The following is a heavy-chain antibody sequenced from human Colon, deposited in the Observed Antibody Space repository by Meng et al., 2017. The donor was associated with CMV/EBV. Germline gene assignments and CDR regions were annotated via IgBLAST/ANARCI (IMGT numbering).Heavy chain of an antibody. CDR3: ARQNTMIDFAMGY. CDR2: INSNSGGT. J-gene: IGHJ4*02. D-gene: IGHD3-22*01. CDR1: GYTFTGYF. V-gene: IGHV1-2*02. Sequence: GESLKISCKASGYTFTGYFIHWVRQAPGQGPEWLRWINSNSGGTNYAQKFRGRVTMTRDTSISTAYMELSSLRSDDTAIYYCARQNTMIDFAMGYWGQGTLVTVSS.